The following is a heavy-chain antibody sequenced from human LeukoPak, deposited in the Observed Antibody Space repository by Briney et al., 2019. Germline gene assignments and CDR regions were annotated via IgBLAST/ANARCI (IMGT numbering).Heavy chain of an antibody. D-gene: IGHD6-13*01. Sequence: GGSLRLSCAASGFTFDDYAMHWVRQAPGKGLEWVSLISGDAGSTYYADSLKGRFTISRDNSKNSLYLQMNSLRTEDTALYYCAKESGYSSSWTPFDYWGQGTLVTVSS. CDR1: GFTFDDYA. CDR2: ISGDAGST. CDR3: AKESGYSSSWTPFDY. V-gene: IGHV3-43*02. J-gene: IGHJ4*02.